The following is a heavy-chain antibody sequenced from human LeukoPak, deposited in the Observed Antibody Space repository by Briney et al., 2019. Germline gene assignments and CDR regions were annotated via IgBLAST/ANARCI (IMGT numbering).Heavy chain of an antibody. CDR2: ISYDGSNK. V-gene: IGHV3-30-3*01. CDR3: AKDLYMATKFLGYYYYGMDV. CDR1: GFTFSSYA. J-gene: IGHJ6*02. Sequence: PGGSLRLSCAASGFTFSSYAMHWVRQAPGKGLEWVAVISYDGSNKYYADSVKGRFTISRDNSKNTLYLQMNSLRAEDTAVYYCAKDLYMATKFLGYYYYGMDVWGQGTTVTVSS. D-gene: IGHD5-24*01.